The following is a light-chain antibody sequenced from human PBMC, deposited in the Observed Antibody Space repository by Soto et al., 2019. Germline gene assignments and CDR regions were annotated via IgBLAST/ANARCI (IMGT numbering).Light chain of an antibody. CDR3: QQYGSAPLFT. CDR1: ERVSSNY. J-gene: IGKJ3*01. Sequence: EVVQTQSPGTLSLSPGERATLSCRASERVSSNYLAWYQQRPGQAPRLLISAASIRATGIPDRFSGSGSGTDFTLTISRLEPEDFAVYYCQQYGSAPLFTFGPGTKVDIK. V-gene: IGKV3-20*01. CDR2: AAS.